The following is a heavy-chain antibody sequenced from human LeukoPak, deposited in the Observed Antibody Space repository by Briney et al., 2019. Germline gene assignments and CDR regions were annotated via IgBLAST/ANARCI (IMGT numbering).Heavy chain of an antibody. CDR2: IYYSGST. V-gene: IGHV4-30-4*08. CDR1: GGSISSGDYY. J-gene: IGHJ4*02. CDR3: ARAGFWSGYQKVVDY. D-gene: IGHD3-3*01. Sequence: SETLSLTCTVSGGSISSGDYYWSWIRQPPGKGLEWIGYIYYSGSTYYNPSLKSRVTISVDTSKNQFSLKLSSVTAADTAVYYCARAGFWSGYQKVVDYWGQGTLVTVSS.